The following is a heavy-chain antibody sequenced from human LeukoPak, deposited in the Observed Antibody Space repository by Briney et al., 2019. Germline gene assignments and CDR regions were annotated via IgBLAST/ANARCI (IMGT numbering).Heavy chain of an antibody. V-gene: IGHV3-30*01. J-gene: IGHJ6*02. CDR3: AREGHYYDSDADYYYCYGMDV. D-gene: IGHD3-22*01. CDR1: GFTFSGYA. CDR2: ISYDARDK. Sequence: GGSLRLSCAASGFTFSGYAFHWVRQAPGKGPNWVSVISYDARDKYYADSVKGRFAISRDNSKNTLYLHMNGLRPDDTAVYYCAREGHYYDSDADYYYCYGMDVWGQGTTVTVSS.